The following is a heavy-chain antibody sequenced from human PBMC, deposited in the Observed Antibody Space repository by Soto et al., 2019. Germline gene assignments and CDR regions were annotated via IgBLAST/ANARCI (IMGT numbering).Heavy chain of an antibody. D-gene: IGHD3-9*01. Sequence: GESLKISYKGSGYSFTSYWIGWVRQMPGKGLEWMGIIYPGDSDTRYSPSFQGQVTISADKSISTAYLQWSSLKASDTAMYYCARQPYYYDILTGTGYAFDIWGQGTMVTVSS. CDR1: GYSFTSYW. J-gene: IGHJ3*02. CDR2: IYPGDSDT. CDR3: ARQPYYYDILTGTGYAFDI. V-gene: IGHV5-51*01.